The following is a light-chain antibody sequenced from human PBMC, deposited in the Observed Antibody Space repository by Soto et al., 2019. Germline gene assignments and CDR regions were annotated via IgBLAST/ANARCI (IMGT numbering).Light chain of an antibody. CDR3: QQYYSYLFT. V-gene: IGKV1-8*01. CDR1: QGISSY. Sequence: AIRMTQSPSSFSASTGDRVTITCRASQGISSYLAWYQQKPGKAPKLLIYAASTLQSGVPSRFSGSGSGTDFPLTISCLQSEDFATSYCQQYYSYLFTFGPGTKVDIK. J-gene: IGKJ3*01. CDR2: AAS.